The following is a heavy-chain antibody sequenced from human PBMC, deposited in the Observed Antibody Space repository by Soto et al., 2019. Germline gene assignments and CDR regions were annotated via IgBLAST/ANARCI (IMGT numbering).Heavy chain of an antibody. V-gene: IGHV1-69*12. D-gene: IGHD4-4*01. CDR3: AREGYTFGPVAVSGAFDI. J-gene: IGHJ3*02. Sequence: QVQLVQPGAEVRRPGSSVKVSCKASGGTFGSNAISWVRQAPGQGLEWMGGIIPIFGTTNNAQKFQGRVTITADEFTNTAYMELSSLRSADTAIYSCAREGYTFGPVAVSGAFDIWGQGTVVTVSS. CDR1: GGTFGSNA. CDR2: IIPIFGTT.